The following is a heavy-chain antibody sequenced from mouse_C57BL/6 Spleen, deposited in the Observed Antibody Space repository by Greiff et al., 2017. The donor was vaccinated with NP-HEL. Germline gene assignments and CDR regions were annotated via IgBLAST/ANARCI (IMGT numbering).Heavy chain of an antibody. CDR1: GYSFTGYY. CDR3: ERYYGGRYYFDY. J-gene: IGHJ2*01. CDR2: INPSTGGT. Sequence: EVKLQESGPELVKPGASVKISCKASGYSFTGYYMNWVKQSPEKSLEWIGEINPSTGGTTYNQKFKAKATLTVDKSSSTAYMQLKSLTSEDSAVYYCERYYGGRYYFDYWGQGTTLTVSS. V-gene: IGHV1-42*01. D-gene: IGHD1-1*01.